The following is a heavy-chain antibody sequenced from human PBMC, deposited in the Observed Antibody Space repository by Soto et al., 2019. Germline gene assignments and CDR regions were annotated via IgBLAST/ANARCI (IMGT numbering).Heavy chain of an antibody. CDR1: GFTFSSYA. Sequence: GGSLRLSCAASGFTFSSYAMSWVRQAPGKGLEWVSAISGSGGSTYYADSVKGRFTISRDNSKNTLYLQMNSLRAEDTAVYYAVRGVINWAHYYYYMDVWGKGTTVTVSS. D-gene: IGHD3-10*01. CDR2: ISGSGGST. J-gene: IGHJ6*03. CDR3: VRGVINWAHYYYYMDV. V-gene: IGHV3-23*01.